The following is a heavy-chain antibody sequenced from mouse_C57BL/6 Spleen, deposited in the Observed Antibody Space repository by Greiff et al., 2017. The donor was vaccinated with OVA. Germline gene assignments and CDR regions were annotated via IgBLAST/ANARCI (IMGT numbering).Heavy chain of an antibody. V-gene: IGHV1-81*01. J-gene: IGHJ3*01. CDR3: ARSSDGYYPAWFAY. CDR1: GYTFTSYG. Sequence: VKLMESGAELARPGASVKLSCKASGYTFTSYGISWVKQRTGQGLEWIGEIYPRSGNTYYNEKFKGKATLTADKSSSTAYMELRSLTSEDSAVYFCARSSDGYYPAWFAYWGQGTLVTVSA. CDR2: IYPRSGNT. D-gene: IGHD2-3*01.